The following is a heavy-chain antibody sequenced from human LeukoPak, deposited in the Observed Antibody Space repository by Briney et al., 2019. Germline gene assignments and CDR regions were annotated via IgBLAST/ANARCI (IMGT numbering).Heavy chain of an antibody. CDR3: ASKSVARPFWWFDP. J-gene: IGHJ5*02. D-gene: IGHD6-6*01. CDR2: ISSSSSYI. Sequence: GGSLRLSCAASGFTFSSYSMSWVRQAPGKGLEWVSSISSSSSYIYYADSVKGRFTISRDNAKNSLYLQMNSLRAEDTAVYYCASKSVARPFWWFDPWGQGTLVTVSS. CDR1: GFTFSSYS. V-gene: IGHV3-21*01.